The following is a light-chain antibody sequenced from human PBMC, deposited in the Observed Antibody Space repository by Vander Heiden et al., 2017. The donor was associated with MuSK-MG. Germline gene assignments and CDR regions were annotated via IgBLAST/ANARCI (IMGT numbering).Light chain of an antibody. CDR3: QHGDNLPGGT. V-gene: IGKV3D-7*01. CDR2: GAS. Sequence: EIVMTQSPATLSLSPGERATLSCRASQSVSSSYLSWYQQKPGQAPRLLIYGASTRATGIPARFSGSGSGTDFALTISRLQPEDFAVYYCQHGDNLPGGTFGQGTKVEIK. CDR1: QSVSSSY. J-gene: IGKJ1*01.